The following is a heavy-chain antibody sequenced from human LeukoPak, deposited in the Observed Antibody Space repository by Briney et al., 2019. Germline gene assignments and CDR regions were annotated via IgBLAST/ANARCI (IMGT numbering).Heavy chain of an antibody. CDR3: ARDYGDYGGPGDYYYYYGMDV. CDR2: INPSGGST. V-gene: IGHV1-46*01. Sequence: ASVKVSCKASGYTFTGYYMHWVRQAPGQGLEWMGIINPSGGSTSYAQKFQGRVTMTRDTSTSTVYMELSSLRSEDTAVYYCARDYGDYGGPGDYYYYYGMDVWGQGTLVTVSS. J-gene: IGHJ6*02. D-gene: IGHD4-17*01. CDR1: GYTFTGYY.